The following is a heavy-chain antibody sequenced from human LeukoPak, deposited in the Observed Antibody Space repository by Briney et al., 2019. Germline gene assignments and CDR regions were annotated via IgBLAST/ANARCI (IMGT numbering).Heavy chain of an antibody. CDR1: GDFITAYY. CDR2: IYYSGST. V-gene: IGHV4-59*01. Sequence: PSETLSLTCTVSGDFITAYYWSWIRQPPGKGLEWIGYIYYSGSTNYNPSLKSRVTISVDTSKNQFSLKLSSVTAADTAVYYCAGSKVGATCLGYWGQGTLVTVSS. CDR3: AGSKVGATCLGY. J-gene: IGHJ4*02. D-gene: IGHD1-26*01.